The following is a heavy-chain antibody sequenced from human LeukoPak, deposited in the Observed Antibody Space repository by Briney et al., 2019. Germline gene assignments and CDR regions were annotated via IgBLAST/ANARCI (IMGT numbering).Heavy chain of an antibody. CDR3: AKDPIPYYYDSSGYYYDY. D-gene: IGHD3-22*01. Sequence: GGSLRLSCAASGFTFSSYGMHWVRQAPGKGLEWVAFIRYDGSNKYYADSVKGRFTISRDNSKNTLYLQMNSLRAEDTAVYYCAKDPIPYYYDSSGYYYDYWGQGTLVTVSS. CDR2: IRYDGSNK. J-gene: IGHJ4*02. V-gene: IGHV3-30*02. CDR1: GFTFSSYG.